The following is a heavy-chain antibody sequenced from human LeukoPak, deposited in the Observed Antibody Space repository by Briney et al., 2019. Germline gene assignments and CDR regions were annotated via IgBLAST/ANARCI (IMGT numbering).Heavy chain of an antibody. CDR1: GGSISSSSYY. Sequence: SETLSLTCTVSGGSISSSSYYWGWIRQPPGKGLEWIGSIYYSGSTYYNPSLKSRVTISVDTSKNQFSLKLSSVTAADTAVYYCARHKYDILTGFTYYFDYWGQGTLVTVSS. CDR2: IYYSGST. V-gene: IGHV4-39*01. D-gene: IGHD3-9*01. CDR3: ARHKYDILTGFTYYFDY. J-gene: IGHJ4*02.